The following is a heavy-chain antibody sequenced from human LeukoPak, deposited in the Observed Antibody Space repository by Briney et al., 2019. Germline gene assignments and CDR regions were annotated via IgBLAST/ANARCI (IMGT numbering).Heavy chain of an antibody. CDR3: ARARGTGPIDF. CDR2: VNHSGTT. J-gene: IGHJ4*02. Sequence: SETLSLTCAVYGGSFSGYYWIWIRQPPGKGLEWIGEVNHSGTTNYNLSFKSRVTISADTSKNQFSLKVTSVTAADTAVYYCARARGTGPIDFWGQGTRVTVSS. D-gene: IGHD1/OR15-1a*01. V-gene: IGHV4-34*01. CDR1: GGSFSGYY.